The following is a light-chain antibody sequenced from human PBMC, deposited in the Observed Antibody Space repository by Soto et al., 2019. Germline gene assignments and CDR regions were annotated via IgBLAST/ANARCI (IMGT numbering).Light chain of an antibody. J-gene: IGKJ1*01. CDR2: DAS. V-gene: IGKV1-6*01. CDR1: QGIRDA. CDR3: LQDHSYPWT. Sequence: AFQMTQSPSSLSASVGDRVTITCRASQGIRDAVAWYQQKQGKAPKVLIYDASSLSSGVPSRFSGSRSGTDFTLTISSLQPEDFATYYCLQDHSYPWTFGQGTKVEVK.